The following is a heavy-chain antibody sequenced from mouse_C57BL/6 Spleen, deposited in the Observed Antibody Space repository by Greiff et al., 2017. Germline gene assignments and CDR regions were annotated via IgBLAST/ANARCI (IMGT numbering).Heavy chain of an antibody. CDR3: ARGRGMDY. CDR1: GYTFTDYY. CDR2: INPNNGGT. D-gene: IGHD3-3*01. V-gene: IGHV1-26*01. J-gene: IGHJ4*01. Sequence: VQLQQSGPELVKPGASVKISCKASGYTFTDYYMNWVKQSHGKSLEWIGDINPNNGGTSYNQKFKGKATLTVDKSSSTAYMELRSLTSEDSAVYYCARGRGMDYWGQGTSVTVSS.